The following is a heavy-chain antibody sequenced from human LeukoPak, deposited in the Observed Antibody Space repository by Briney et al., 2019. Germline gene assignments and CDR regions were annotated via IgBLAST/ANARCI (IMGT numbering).Heavy chain of an antibody. CDR3: ARDLGYGTGDY. J-gene: IGHJ4*02. CDR1: GGSISSYY. Sequence: KPSETLSLTCTVSGGSISSYYWSWIRQPPGKGLEWIGYIYYSGSTNYNPSLKSRVTISVDTSKNQFSLKLSSVTAADTAVYYCARDLGYGTGDYWGQGTLVTVSS. D-gene: IGHD5-12*01. V-gene: IGHV4-59*01. CDR2: IYYSGST.